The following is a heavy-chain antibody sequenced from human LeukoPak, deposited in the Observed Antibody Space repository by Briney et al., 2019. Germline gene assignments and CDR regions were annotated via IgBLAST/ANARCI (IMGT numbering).Heavy chain of an antibody. D-gene: IGHD6-13*01. Sequence: SETLSLTCTVSGGSISSSSYYWGWIRQPPGKGLEWIGSIYYSGSTYYNPSLKSRVTISVDTSKNQFSLKLSSVTAADTAVYYCATSSWRGSWYSPRPLINWFDPWGQGTLVTVSS. V-gene: IGHV4-39*07. CDR1: GGSISSSSYY. CDR3: ATSSWRGSWYSPRPLINWFDP. J-gene: IGHJ5*02. CDR2: IYYSGST.